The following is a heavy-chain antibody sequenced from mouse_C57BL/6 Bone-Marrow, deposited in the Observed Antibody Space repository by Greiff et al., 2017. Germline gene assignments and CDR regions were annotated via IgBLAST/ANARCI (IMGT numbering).Heavy chain of an antibody. CDR2: IDPSDSYT. J-gene: IGHJ3*01. Sequence: VQLQQSGAELVMPGASVKLSCKASGYTFTSYWMHWVKQRPGQGLEWIGEIDPSDSYTNYNQKFKGKSTLTVDKSSSTAYMQLSSLTSEDSAVYYCAREGDYYGSPFAYWGQGTLVTVSA. D-gene: IGHD1-1*01. CDR1: GYTFTSYW. V-gene: IGHV1-69*01. CDR3: AREGDYYGSPFAY.